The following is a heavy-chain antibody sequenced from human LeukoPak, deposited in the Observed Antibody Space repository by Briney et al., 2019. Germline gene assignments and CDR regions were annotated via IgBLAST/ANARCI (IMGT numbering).Heavy chain of an antibody. V-gene: IGHV4-59*01. CDR3: ARDAARAVAGTPFDY. Sequence: SETLSLTCTVSGGSISGYYWNWSRQPPGKGVEWIGNLYYMRGAWYKSSLKSRVTTSVDTSRNEFSLKLSSVTAADTAVYYCARDAARAVAGTPFDYWGQGTLVTVSS. CDR2: LYYMRGA. D-gene: IGHD6-19*01. J-gene: IGHJ4*02. CDR1: GGSISGYY.